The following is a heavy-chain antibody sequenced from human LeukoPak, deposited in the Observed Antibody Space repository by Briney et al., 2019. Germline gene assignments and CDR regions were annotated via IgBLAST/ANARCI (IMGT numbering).Heavy chain of an antibody. J-gene: IGHJ1*01. V-gene: IGHV4-59*01. Sequence: SETLSLTCTVSGCYISGYYWSWIRQPPGKGLEWIGYIYDSGSTNYNPSLKSRVTISVDTSKNQFSPKLSSVTAADTAVYYCARDLLSSSWVYFQHWGQGTLVTVSS. CDR2: IYDSGST. CDR1: GCYISGYY. D-gene: IGHD6-13*01. CDR3: ARDLLSSSWVYFQH.